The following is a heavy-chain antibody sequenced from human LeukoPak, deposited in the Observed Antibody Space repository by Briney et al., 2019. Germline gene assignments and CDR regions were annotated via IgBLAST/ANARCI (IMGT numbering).Heavy chain of an antibody. D-gene: IGHD1-26*01. CDR1: GYTFTGHY. CDR3: ARGYALYSGRYVDFDY. Sequence: ASVKVSCKASGYTFTGHYMHWVRQAPGQGLEWMGWINPNNGGTNYAQKFQGRVTMTRDTSISTAYMELSRLRSDDTAVYYCARGYALYSGRYVDFDYWGQGTLVTVSS. CDR2: INPNNGGT. J-gene: IGHJ4*02. V-gene: IGHV1-2*02.